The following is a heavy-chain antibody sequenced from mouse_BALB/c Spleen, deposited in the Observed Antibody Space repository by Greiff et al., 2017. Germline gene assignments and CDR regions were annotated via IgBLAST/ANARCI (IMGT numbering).Heavy chain of an antibody. CDR1: GYTFTSYW. Sequence: QVHVKQPGAELVRPGASVKLSCKASGYTFTSYWMNWVKQRPEQGLEWIGRIDPYDSETHYNQKFKDKAILTVDKSSSTAYMQLSSLTSEDSAVYYCARDTTVGNCYAMDYWGQGTSVTVSS. D-gene: IGHD1-1*01. CDR2: IDPYDSET. CDR3: ARDTTVGNCYAMDY. V-gene: IGHV1-52*01. J-gene: IGHJ4*01.